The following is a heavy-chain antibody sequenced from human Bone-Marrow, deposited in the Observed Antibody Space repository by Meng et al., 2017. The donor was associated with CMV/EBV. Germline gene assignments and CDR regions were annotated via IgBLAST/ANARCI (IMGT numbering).Heavy chain of an antibody. CDR3: ARERERELPDYYYYYGMDV. D-gene: IGHD1-26*01. J-gene: IGHJ6*02. Sequence: GESLKISCAASGFTFSSYSMNWVRQAPGKGLEWVSSISSSSSYIYYADSVKGRFTISRDNAKNSLYLQMNSLRAEDTAVYYCARERERELPDYYYYYGMDVWGQGTTVTVSS. V-gene: IGHV3-21*01. CDR2: ISSSSSYI. CDR1: GFTFSSYS.